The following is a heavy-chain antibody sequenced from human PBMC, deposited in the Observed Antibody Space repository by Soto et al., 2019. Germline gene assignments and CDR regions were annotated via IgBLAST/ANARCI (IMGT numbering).Heavy chain of an antibody. J-gene: IGHJ6*03. CDR2: INSDGSST. Sequence: GGSLRLSCAASGFTISSFWMRWVRQAKGKGLVWVSRINSDGSSTSYADSVKGRFNISRDNAKNTLYLQMNGLRAEDTAVYYCARAQYCSGWCTGGGYYYYFMDVWGKGSTVTDSS. CDR1: GFTISSFW. V-gene: IGHV3-74*01. D-gene: IGHD6-19*01. CDR3: ARAQYCSGWCTGGGYYYYFMDV.